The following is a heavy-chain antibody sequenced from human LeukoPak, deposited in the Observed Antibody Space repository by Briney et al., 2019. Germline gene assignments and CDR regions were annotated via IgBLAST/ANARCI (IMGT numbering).Heavy chain of an antibody. CDR1: GFTFSSYA. D-gene: IGHD3-3*01. J-gene: IGHJ6*02. V-gene: IGHV3-30-3*01. CDR2: ISYDGSNK. Sequence: GGSLRLSCAASGFTFSSYAMHWVRQAPGKGLEWVAVISYDGSNKYYADSVKGRFTISRDNSKNTLYLQMNSLRAEDTAVCYCARVNAGFWSGYPYYYYGMDVWGQGTTVTVSS. CDR3: ARVNAGFWSGYPYYYYGMDV.